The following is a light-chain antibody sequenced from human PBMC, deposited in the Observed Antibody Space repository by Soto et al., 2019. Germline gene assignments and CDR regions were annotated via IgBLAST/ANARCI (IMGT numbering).Light chain of an antibody. CDR1: SSDVGGYNY. J-gene: IGLJ1*01. Sequence: QSALTQPASVSGSPGQSITISCTGTSSDVGGYNYVSWYQHHPGKAPKLMIYDVSNRPAGVSNRFAGSKAGNTASLTISGLQAEDEADYYCSSDTSSSLCVFGTGTKLTVL. V-gene: IGLV2-14*03. CDR2: DVS. CDR3: SSDTSSSLCV.